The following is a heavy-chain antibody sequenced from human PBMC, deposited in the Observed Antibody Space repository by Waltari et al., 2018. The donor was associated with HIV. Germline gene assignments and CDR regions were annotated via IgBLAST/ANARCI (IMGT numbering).Heavy chain of an antibody. CDR2: IWSDGYNK. D-gene: IGHD3-16*01. CDR3: VKERGPFNGFDI. V-gene: IGHV3-33*06. Sequence: QVYLMESGGGVVQQGGSLHVSCAASGFTFRTLGMHWVRQAPGKGLEWVAVIWSDGYNKFYADSVRGRFTFSRDNSKYTLSLQMNSLRAEDTALYYCVKERGPFNGFDIWGQGTMVTVSS. J-gene: IGHJ3*02. CDR1: GFTFRTLG.